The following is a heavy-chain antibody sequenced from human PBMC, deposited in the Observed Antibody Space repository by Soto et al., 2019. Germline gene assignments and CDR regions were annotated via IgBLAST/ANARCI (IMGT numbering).Heavy chain of an antibody. CDR3: TTLDRKLYSSRLAPYGMDV. D-gene: IGHD2-2*02. V-gene: IGHV3-15*07. CDR1: GFTFSNAW. J-gene: IGHJ6*02. Sequence: GGSLRLSCAASGFTFSNAWMNWVRQAPGKGLEWVGRIKSKTDGGTTDYAAPVKGRFTISRDDSKNTLYLQMNSLKTEDTAVYYCTTLDRKLYSSRLAPYGMDVWGQGTTVTVSS. CDR2: IKSKTDGGTT.